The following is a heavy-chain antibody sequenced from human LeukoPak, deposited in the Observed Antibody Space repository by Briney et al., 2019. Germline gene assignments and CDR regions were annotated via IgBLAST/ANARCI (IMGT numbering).Heavy chain of an antibody. V-gene: IGHV3-7*01. J-gene: IGHJ4*02. CDR1: GFTFSSYW. D-gene: IGHD2-21*01. Sequence: QTGGSLRLSCAASGFTFSSYWMSWVRQAPGKGLEWVANIKQDGSEKYYVDSVKGRFTISRDNSKNTLYLQMNSLRAEDTAVYYCAKGGLFVDYGGQGTLVTVSS. CDR3: AKGGLFVDY. CDR2: IKQDGSEK.